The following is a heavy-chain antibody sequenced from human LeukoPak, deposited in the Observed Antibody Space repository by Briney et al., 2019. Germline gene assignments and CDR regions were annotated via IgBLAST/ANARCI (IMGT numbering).Heavy chain of an antibody. Sequence: SETLSLTCTVSGGSISSYYWSWIRQPPGKGLEWIGYIYTSGSTNYNPSLKSRVTISVDTSKNQFSLKLSSVTAADTAVYYCARALSRGNWFDPWGQGTLVTVSS. J-gene: IGHJ5*02. CDR3: ARALSRGNWFDP. CDR1: GGSISSYY. V-gene: IGHV4-4*09. CDR2: IYTSGST. D-gene: IGHD3-16*02.